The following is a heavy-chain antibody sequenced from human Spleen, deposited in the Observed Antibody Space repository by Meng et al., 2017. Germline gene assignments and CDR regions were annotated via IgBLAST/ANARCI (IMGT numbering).Heavy chain of an antibody. CDR3: TRNSYDSRHYVLGF. D-gene: IGHD3-10*02. CDR2: IYHGGST. V-gene: IGHV4-4*02. CDR1: GDSISSNTW. Sequence: QLQLQGSGPGLLKPSGTLSLTCAVSGDSISSNTWWSWVRQPPGKGLEWIGEIYHGGSTNYIPSLKSRVTISIDKSKNQFSLDLSSVTAADTAVYYCTRNSYDSRHYVLGFWGQGTLVTVSS. J-gene: IGHJ4*02.